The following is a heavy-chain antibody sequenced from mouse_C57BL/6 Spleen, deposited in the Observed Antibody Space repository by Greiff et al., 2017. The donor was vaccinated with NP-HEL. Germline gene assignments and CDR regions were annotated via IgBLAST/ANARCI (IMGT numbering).Heavy chain of an antibody. V-gene: IGHV3-1*01. CDR3: ARESIYDGYPWFAY. CDR1: GYSITSGYD. CDR2: ISYSGST. D-gene: IGHD2-3*01. J-gene: IGHJ3*01. Sequence: EVQLVESGPGMVKPSQSLSLTCTVTGYSITSGYDWHWIRHFPGNKLEWMGYISYSGSTNYNPSLKSRISITHDTSKNHFFLKLNSVTTEDTATYYCARESIYDGYPWFAYWGQGTLVTVSA.